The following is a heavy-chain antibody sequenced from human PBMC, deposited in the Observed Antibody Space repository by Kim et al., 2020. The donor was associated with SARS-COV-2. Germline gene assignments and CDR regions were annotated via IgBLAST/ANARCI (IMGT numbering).Heavy chain of an antibody. CDR1: DYSVATNF. D-gene: IGHD3-16*01. CDR3: GGGHYGL. J-gene: IGHJ4*02. Sequence: GGSLRLSCAASDYSVATNFMTWVRQAPGKGLEWVSLVDNGGGTYYADFVKGRFTISRDISKNTLNLQMNSLRVDDTAVYYCGGGHYGLWGQGTLVTVSS. V-gene: IGHV3-53*01. CDR2: VDNGGGT.